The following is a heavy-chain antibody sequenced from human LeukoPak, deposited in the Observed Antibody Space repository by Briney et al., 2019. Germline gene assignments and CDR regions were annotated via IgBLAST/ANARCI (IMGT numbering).Heavy chain of an antibody. Sequence: SETLSLTCTVSGGSISSYYWSWIRQPPGKGLEWIGYIYYSGSTNYNPSLKSRVTISVDTSKNQFSLKLSSVTAADTAVYYCARLAYGDSYYYYYGMDAWGQGTTVTVSS. V-gene: IGHV4-59*08. CDR2: IYYSGST. D-gene: IGHD4-17*01. J-gene: IGHJ6*02. CDR1: GGSISSYY. CDR3: ARLAYGDSYYYYYGMDA.